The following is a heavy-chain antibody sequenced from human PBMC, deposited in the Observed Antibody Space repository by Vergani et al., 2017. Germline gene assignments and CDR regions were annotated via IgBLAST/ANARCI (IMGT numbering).Heavy chain of an antibody. Sequence: QVQLVQSGAEVKKPGASVKVSCKASGYTFTSYAMHWVRQAPGQRLEWMGWINAGNGNTKYSQKFQGRVTITRDTSASTAYMELSSLRSEDTAVYYCARGEVCGGDCYNPRYFDLWGRGTLVTVSS. V-gene: IGHV1-3*01. CDR2: INAGNGNT. CDR1: GYTFTSYA. J-gene: IGHJ2*01. CDR3: ARGEVCGGDCYNPRYFDL. D-gene: IGHD2-21*02.